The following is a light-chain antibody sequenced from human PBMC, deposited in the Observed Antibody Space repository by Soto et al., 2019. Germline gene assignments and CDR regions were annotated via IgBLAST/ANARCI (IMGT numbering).Light chain of an antibody. CDR3: ATWADSVSGVV. V-gene: IGLV1-44*01. J-gene: IGLJ2*01. Sequence: QSVVTQPPSASGTPGQRVTISCSGSDSDIGSHAVDWYQQFPGTAPKLLIYSNDQRPSGVPDRFSGSKSGTSASLAISDLQSGDEGFYYCATWADSVSGVVIGGGTKLTVL. CDR1: DSDIGSHA. CDR2: SND.